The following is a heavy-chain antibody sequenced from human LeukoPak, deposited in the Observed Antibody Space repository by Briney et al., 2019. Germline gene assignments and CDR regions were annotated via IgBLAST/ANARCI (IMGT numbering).Heavy chain of an antibody. CDR3: ARGIHDYDDAFDI. Sequence: SETLSLTCTVSGGSISTSNYYWGWIRQPPGKGLEWIGNIFYSGSTYYSPSLKSRVTISLDTSRNQFSLKLTSVTAADTAVYYCARGIHDYDDAFDIWGQGTMVTVSS. CDR1: GGSISTSNYY. D-gene: IGHD4-17*01. J-gene: IGHJ3*02. CDR2: IFYSGST. V-gene: IGHV4-39*07.